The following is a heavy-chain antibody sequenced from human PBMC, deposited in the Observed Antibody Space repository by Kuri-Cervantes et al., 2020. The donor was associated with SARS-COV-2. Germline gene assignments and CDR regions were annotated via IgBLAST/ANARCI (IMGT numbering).Heavy chain of an antibody. CDR2: FDPEDGET. V-gene: IGHV1-24*01. Sequence: ASVKVSCKVSGYTLTELSMHWVRQAPGKGLEWMGGFDPEDGETIYAQKFQGRVTRTEDTSISTAYMELSRLRSDDTAVYYCTRGPLRTYYFDYWGQGTLVTVSS. CDR3: TRGPLRTYYFDY. CDR1: GYTLTELS. D-gene: IGHD5-12*01. J-gene: IGHJ4*02.